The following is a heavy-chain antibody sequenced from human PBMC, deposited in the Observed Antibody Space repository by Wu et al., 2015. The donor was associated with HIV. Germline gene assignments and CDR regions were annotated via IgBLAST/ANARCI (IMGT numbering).Heavy chain of an antibody. CDR1: GGTFSNYA. CDR2: IIFMFGTA. V-gene: IGHV1-69*05. D-gene: IGHD3-10*01. CDR3: AGVVRGVAWSDGVGPSXL. J-gene: IGHJ3*01. Sequence: QVQLVQSGAEMKKPGSSVKVSCKPSGGTFSNYAISWVRQAPGQGLEWMGGIIFMFGTANYAQKFQGRVTISTDESTSIAYMELRRLRSEDTAVYYCAGVVRGVAWSDGVGPSXLWGRTENGRXSL.